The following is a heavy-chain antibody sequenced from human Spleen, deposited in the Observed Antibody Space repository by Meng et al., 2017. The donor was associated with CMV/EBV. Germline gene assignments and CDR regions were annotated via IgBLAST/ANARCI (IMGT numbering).Heavy chain of an antibody. CDR2: MNPNSGNT. J-gene: IGHJ3*02. V-gene: IGHV1-8*01. CDR1: GYTFTSYD. CDR3: ARERKYYDILTGPGGAFDI. Sequence: SVKVSCQASGYTFTSYDINWVRQATGQGLEWMGWMNPNSGNTGYAQKFQGRVTMTRSTSISTAHMELSSLRSEDTAVYYCARERKYYDILTGPGGAFDIWGQGTMVTVSS. D-gene: IGHD3-9*01.